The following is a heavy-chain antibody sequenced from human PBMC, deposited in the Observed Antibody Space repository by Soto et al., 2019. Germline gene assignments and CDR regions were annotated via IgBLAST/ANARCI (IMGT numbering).Heavy chain of an antibody. CDR2: IYYSGST. J-gene: IGHJ4*02. Sequence: SETLSLTCTVSGGSISSYYWSWIRQPPGKGLEWIGYIYYSGSTNYNPSLKSRVAISVDTSKNQFSLKLSSVTAADTAVYYCARGGSGYYYDYWGQGTLVTVSS. D-gene: IGHD3-22*01. CDR3: ARGGSGYYYDY. CDR1: GGSISSYY. V-gene: IGHV4-59*01.